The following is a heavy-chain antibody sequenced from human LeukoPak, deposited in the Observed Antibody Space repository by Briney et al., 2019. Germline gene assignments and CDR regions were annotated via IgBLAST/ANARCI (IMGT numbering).Heavy chain of an antibody. V-gene: IGHV3-7*01. CDR2: IKQDGSEK. J-gene: IGHJ6*03. Sequence: GGSLRLSCAASGFTFSSYWMSWVRQAPGKGLKWVANIKQDGSEKYYVDSVKGRFTISRDNAKNSLYLQMNSLRAEDTAVYYCARAPARHCSSTSCYGPPPYYMDVWGKGTTVTVSS. D-gene: IGHD2-2*01. CDR3: ARAPARHCSSTSCYGPPPYYMDV. CDR1: GFTFSSYW.